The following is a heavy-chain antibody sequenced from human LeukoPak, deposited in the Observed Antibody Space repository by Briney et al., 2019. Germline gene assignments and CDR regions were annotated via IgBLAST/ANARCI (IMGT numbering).Heavy chain of an antibody. Sequence: ASVKVSCKASGYIFTGYYMHWVRQAPGQGLEWMGWINPNSGGTNYAQKFQGRVTMTRDTSISTAYMELSRLRSDDTAVYYCARVQSTYYYDSSGYYHHWGQGTLVTVSS. CDR3: ARVQSTYYYDSSGYYHH. J-gene: IGHJ4*02. CDR2: INPNSGGT. V-gene: IGHV1-2*02. CDR1: GYIFTGYY. D-gene: IGHD3-22*01.